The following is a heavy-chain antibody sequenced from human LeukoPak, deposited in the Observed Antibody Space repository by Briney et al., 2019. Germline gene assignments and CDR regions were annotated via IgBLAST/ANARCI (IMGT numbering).Heavy chain of an antibody. CDR1: GESFSGYY. J-gene: IGHJ5*02. CDR2: INHSGST. CDR3: ARECCSSTSCYAWWFDP. D-gene: IGHD2-2*01. Sequence: SETLSLTCTVYGESFSGYYWSWIRQPPGKGLEWIGEINHSGSTNYNPSLKSRVTISVDTSKNQFSLKLSSVTAADTAVYYCARECCSSTSCYAWWFDPWGQGTLVTVSS. V-gene: IGHV4-34*01.